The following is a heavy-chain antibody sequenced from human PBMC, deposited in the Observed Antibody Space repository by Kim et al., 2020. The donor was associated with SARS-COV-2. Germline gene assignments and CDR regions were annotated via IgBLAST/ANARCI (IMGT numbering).Heavy chain of an antibody. D-gene: IGHD3-3*01. Sequence: SVKVSCKVSGYTLTSFSINWVRQAPGKGLEWMGRINPELGKTNYAQKFQGRVTITADTSTSTAYMELSSLRSEDTAVYYCATSTTFGGANWLDRWGQGT. CDR3: ATSTTFGGANWLDR. J-gene: IGHJ1*01. CDR2: INPELGKT. V-gene: IGHV1-69*02. CDR1: GYTLTSFS.